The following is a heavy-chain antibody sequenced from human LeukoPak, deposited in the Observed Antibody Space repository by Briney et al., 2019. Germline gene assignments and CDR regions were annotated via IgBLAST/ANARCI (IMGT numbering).Heavy chain of an antibody. CDR3: ARLSVIVEAALEYYYYYMDV. V-gene: IGHV4-34*01. Sequence: SETLSLTCAVYGGSFSGYYWSWVRQPPGKGPEWIGEINHSGSTNYNPSLKSRVTISVDTSKNQFSLKLSSVTAADTAVYYCARLSVIVEAALEYYYYYMDVWGQGTTVTVSS. J-gene: IGHJ6*03. CDR1: GGSFSGYY. CDR2: INHSGST. D-gene: IGHD1-26*01.